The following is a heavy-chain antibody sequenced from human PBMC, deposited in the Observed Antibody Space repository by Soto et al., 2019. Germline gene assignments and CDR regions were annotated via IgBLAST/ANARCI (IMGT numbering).Heavy chain of an antibody. CDR1: PITVYNFAA. Sequence: EMQLLESGGGLGQPGGSLRLSCVASPITVYNFAAMSWVRQTPERGLEWVSTISGRGDHRYYAASVKGRFTISRDNSKNRLYLQMDGLRVDDTAVYYCAKDRALANQTPYGMDVWGQGTTVTV. CDR3: AKDRALANQTPYGMDV. V-gene: IGHV3-23*01. CDR2: ISGRGDHR. J-gene: IGHJ6*02. D-gene: IGHD2-2*01.